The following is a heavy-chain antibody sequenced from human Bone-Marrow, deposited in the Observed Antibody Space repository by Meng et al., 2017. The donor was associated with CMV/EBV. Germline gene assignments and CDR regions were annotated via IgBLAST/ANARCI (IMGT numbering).Heavy chain of an antibody. CDR1: GFIFRSFA. CDR2: IHYHGN. J-gene: IGHJ4*02. Sequence: SLWLSCAASGFIFRSFAMTWVRQAPGKGLEWVSTIHYHGNDYGDSVKGRFTVSRDDAKNMVYLQMNSLRDEDTAVYYCVKGRSLFDYWGRGTLVTVSS. V-gene: IGHV3-23*03. CDR3: VKGRSLFDY.